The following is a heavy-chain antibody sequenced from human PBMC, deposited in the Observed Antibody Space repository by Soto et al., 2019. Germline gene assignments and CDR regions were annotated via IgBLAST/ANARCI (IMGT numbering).Heavy chain of an antibody. CDR2: IYSGGST. D-gene: IGHD6-13*01. J-gene: IGHJ6*02. CDR1: GFTVSSNY. V-gene: IGHV3-66*01. CDR3: ARGRYSSSWYDLGGMDV. Sequence: EVQLVESGGGLVQPGGSLRLSCAASGFTVSSNYMSWVRQAPGKGLEWVSVIYSGGSTYYADSVKGRFTISRDNSXNXPDLQMNSLRAEDTAVYYCARGRYSSSWYDLGGMDVWGQGTTVTVSS.